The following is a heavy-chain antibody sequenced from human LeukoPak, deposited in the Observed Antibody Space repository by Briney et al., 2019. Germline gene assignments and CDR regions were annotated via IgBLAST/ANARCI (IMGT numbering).Heavy chain of an antibody. CDR3: PKDGLYYDGSVHVCYFDY. CDR2: ITGSGDTT. J-gene: IGHJ4*02. CDR1: GFTFSGYA. D-gene: IGHD3-22*01. Sequence: GGSLRLSCAASGFTFSGYAMTWVRQAPGKGLEWVSAITGSGDTTYYADSIKGRFTISRDNSKNTLYLQMDSLRAEDTARYYCPKDGLYYDGSVHVCYFDYWGQGTQVAVSS. V-gene: IGHV3-23*01.